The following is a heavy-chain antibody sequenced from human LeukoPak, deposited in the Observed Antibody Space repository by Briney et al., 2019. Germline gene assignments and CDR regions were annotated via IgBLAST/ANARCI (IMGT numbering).Heavy chain of an antibody. V-gene: IGHV1-69*05. CDR1: GGTFSSYA. D-gene: IGHD3-22*01. J-gene: IGHJ4*02. CDR2: IIPMFGTT. Sequence: SVKVSCKASGGTFSSYAVSWVRQAPGQGLEWMGRIIPMFGTTNYAQSFQGRLTITMDKSTTTAYMELSSLRFEDTAMYYCARGNYYDSSGYFDWGQGTLVTVSS. CDR3: ARGNYYDSSGYFD.